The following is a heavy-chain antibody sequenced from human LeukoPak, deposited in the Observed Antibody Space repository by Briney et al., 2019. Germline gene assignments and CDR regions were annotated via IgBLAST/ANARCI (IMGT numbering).Heavy chain of an antibody. CDR1: GFTFSSYE. D-gene: IGHD1-26*01. CDR3: ARDSGSRLRGFDY. V-gene: IGHV3-48*03. J-gene: IGHJ4*02. CDR2: ISSSGSTI. Sequence: GGSLRLSCAASGFTFSSYEMNWVRQAPRKGLEWVSYISSSGSTIYYADSVKGRFTISRDNAKNSLYLQMNSLRAEDTAVYYCARDSGSRLRGFDYWGQGTLVTVSS.